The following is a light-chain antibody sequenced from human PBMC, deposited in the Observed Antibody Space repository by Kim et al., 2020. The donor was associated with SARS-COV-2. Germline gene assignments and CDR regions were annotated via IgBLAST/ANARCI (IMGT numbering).Light chain of an antibody. J-gene: IGKJ4*01. CDR3: QQSNSFSPLT. V-gene: IGKV1-12*01. CDR2: GTS. CDR1: QGIGSW. Sequence: DIQMTQSPSSVSASIGDRVIITCRASQGIGSWLAWYQQKPGRAPNLLMYGTSTVQIHVPSRFSGSGSGTDFTLTISSLQPEDFATYYCQQSNSFSPLTFGGGTKVDIK.